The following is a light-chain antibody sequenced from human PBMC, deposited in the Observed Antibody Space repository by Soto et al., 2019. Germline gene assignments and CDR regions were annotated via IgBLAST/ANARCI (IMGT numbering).Light chain of an antibody. J-gene: IGKJ4*02. Sequence: EIVMTQSPATLSLSPGDRATLSCRASQSVRSHLAWFQQKPGQPPRLLIFGESTRATGVPARFSGSGSGTEFTLIISSLQSEDFAVYFCHQYNNWPLTFGGGTKVDIK. V-gene: IGKV3-15*01. CDR2: GES. CDR1: QSVRSH. CDR3: HQYNNWPLT.